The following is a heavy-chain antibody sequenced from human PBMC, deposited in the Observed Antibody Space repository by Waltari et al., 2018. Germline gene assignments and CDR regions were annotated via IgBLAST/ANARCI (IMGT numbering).Heavy chain of an antibody. CDR1: GGSFSGYY. Sequence: QVQLQQWGAGLLKPSETLSLTCVVYGGSFSGYYWRWIRQSPGKGPEWLGEINHSGSTNYNPSLKSRVTISVDTSKNQFALKVSSVTAADTAVYYCARGGQWKFDYWGQGTLVTVSS. CDR2: INHSGST. CDR3: ARGGQWKFDY. V-gene: IGHV4-34*01. D-gene: IGHD6-19*01. J-gene: IGHJ4*02.